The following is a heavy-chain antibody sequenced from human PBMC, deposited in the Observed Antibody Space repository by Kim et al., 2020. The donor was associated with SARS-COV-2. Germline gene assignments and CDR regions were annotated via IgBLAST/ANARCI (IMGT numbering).Heavy chain of an antibody. CDR1: GFTFDDYA. CDR3: AKVRTRLRWRGLPFDY. CDR2: ISGDGGST. D-gene: IGHD4-17*01. V-gene: IGHV3-43*02. J-gene: IGHJ4*02. Sequence: GGSLRLSCAASGFTFDDYAMHWVRQAPGKGLEWVSLISGDGGSTYYADSVKGRFTISRDNSKNSLYLQMNSLRTEDTALYYCAKVRTRLRWRGLPFDYWGQGTLVTVSS.